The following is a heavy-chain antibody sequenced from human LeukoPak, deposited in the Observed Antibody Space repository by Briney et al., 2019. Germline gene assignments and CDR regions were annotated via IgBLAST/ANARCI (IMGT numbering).Heavy chain of an antibody. V-gene: IGHV3-30-3*01. CDR3: AREADSSGWPFDS. Sequence: GGSLRLSCAASGFTFSSYATHWVRQAPGKGLEWVAIISYDGSNKYYADSVKGRFTISRDNSKNTLSLQMNSLRAEDTAVYYCAREADSSGWPFDSWGQGTLVIVS. CDR2: ISYDGSNK. CDR1: GFTFSSYA. J-gene: IGHJ4*02. D-gene: IGHD6-19*01.